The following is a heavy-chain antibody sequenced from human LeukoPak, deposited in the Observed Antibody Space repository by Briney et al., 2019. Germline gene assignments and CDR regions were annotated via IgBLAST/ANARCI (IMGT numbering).Heavy chain of an antibody. J-gene: IGHJ5*02. D-gene: IGHD3-22*01. CDR1: GCTFSSYA. Sequence: GASVQVSCKASGCTFSSYAISWVRQAPGQGLEWMGGIIPIFGTANYAQKFQGRVTITADESTSTAYMELSSLRSEDTAVYYCARGYDSSGFSPFDPWGQGTLVTVSS. CDR3: ARGYDSSGFSPFDP. CDR2: IIPIFGTA. V-gene: IGHV1-69*13.